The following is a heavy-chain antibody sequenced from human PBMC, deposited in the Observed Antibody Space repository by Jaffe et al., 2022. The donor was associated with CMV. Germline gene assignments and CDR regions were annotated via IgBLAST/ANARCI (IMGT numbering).Heavy chain of an antibody. V-gene: IGHV4-59*01. CDR3: ARGPHSSSWYGIYYFDY. CDR2: IYYSGST. D-gene: IGHD6-13*01. J-gene: IGHJ4*02. CDR1: GGSISSYY. Sequence: QVQLQESGPGLVKPSETLSLTCTVSGGSISSYYWSWIRQPPGKGLEWIGYIYYSGSTNYNPSLKSRVTISVDTSKNQFSLKLSSVTAADTAVYYCARGPHSSSWYGIYYFDYWGQGTLVTVSS.